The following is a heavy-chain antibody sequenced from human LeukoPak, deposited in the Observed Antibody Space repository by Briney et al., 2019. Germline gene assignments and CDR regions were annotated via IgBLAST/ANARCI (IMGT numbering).Heavy chain of an antibody. Sequence: ASVKVSCKASRYTFTSYDINWVRQATGQGLEWMGWMNPNSGNTGYAQKFQGRVTITRITSISTAYMELSSLRSEDTAVYYCAREGMTYYDFWSAKFSRDGDAFDIWGQGTMVTVSS. D-gene: IGHD3-3*01. J-gene: IGHJ3*02. CDR3: AREGMTYYDFWSAKFSRDGDAFDI. CDR1: RYTFTSYD. CDR2: MNPNSGNT. V-gene: IGHV1-8*01.